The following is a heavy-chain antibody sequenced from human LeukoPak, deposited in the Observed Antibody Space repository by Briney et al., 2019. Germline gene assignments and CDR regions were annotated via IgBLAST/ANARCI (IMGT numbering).Heavy chain of an antibody. V-gene: IGHV3-21*01. CDR1: GFTFSSYS. D-gene: IGHD5-18*01. CDR3: AKALVGGDSYGDTDYYYYMDV. CDR2: ISSSSSYI. J-gene: IGHJ6*03. Sequence: GGSLRLSCAASGFTFSSYSMNWVRQAPGKGLEWVSSISSSSSYIYYADSVKGRFTISRDNAKNSLYLQMNSLRAEDTAVYYCAKALVGGDSYGDTDYYYYMDVWGKGTTVTISS.